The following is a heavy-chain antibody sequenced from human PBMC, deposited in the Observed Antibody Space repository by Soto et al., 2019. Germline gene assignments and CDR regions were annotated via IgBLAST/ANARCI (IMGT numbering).Heavy chain of an antibody. CDR3: ARDLAWKRGKVGRYYYGMDV. Sequence: QVLLVESGGGLVKAGGSLRLSCAASGFIFSDYYMSWVRQTPGKGLEWISYISTRSTYTNYADSVKGRFTISRDNTKNSLYLQMDSRRVEDTAVYYCARDLAWKRGKVGRYYYGMDVWGQGTTVTVSS. V-gene: IGHV3-11*06. CDR1: GFIFSDYY. D-gene: IGHD1-1*01. CDR2: ISTRSTYT. J-gene: IGHJ6*02.